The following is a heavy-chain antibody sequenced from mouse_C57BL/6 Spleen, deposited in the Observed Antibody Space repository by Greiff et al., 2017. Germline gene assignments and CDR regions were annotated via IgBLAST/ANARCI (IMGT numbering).Heavy chain of an antibody. J-gene: IGHJ1*03. D-gene: IGHD1-1*01. Sequence: VQLQQSGAELARPGASVKLSCKASGYTFTSYGISWVKQRTGQGLEWIGEIYPRRGNTYYNEKFKGKATLTADKSSSTAYMELRSLTSEDSAVYFCARLDITTVVATRYFDVWGTGTTVTVSS. CDR3: ARLDITTVVATRYFDV. CDR1: GYTFTSYG. CDR2: IYPRRGNT. V-gene: IGHV1-81*01.